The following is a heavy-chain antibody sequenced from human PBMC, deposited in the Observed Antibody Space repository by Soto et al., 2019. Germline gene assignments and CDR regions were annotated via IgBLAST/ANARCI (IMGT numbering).Heavy chain of an antibody. Sequence: QVQLVQSGAEVKKPGASVKVSCKASGYTFTTYGITWVRQAPGQGLEWMGWISAYSGNTNYAQKFQGRVAMTTDTSSSTAYMEPRCLRSDDTAVYYCARVPMISYDYWGQGTLVTVSS. CDR3: ARVPMISYDY. CDR2: ISAYSGNT. D-gene: IGHD3-22*01. J-gene: IGHJ4*02. CDR1: GYTFTTYG. V-gene: IGHV1-18*01.